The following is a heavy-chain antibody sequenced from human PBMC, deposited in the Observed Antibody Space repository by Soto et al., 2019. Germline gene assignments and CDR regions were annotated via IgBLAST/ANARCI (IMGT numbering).Heavy chain of an antibody. CDR1: GFTFNSYA. V-gene: IGHV3-23*01. CDR2: ISGSGASA. CDR3: AKDRGRLVVKRQGLEDY. J-gene: IGHJ4*01. D-gene: IGHD2-15*01. Sequence: EVQLLESGGRLVQPGGSLRLACAASGFTFNSYAMAWVRQAPGKGLEWVSAISGSGASAFYTDSVKGRFTISRDNSRNTLFLQMNSLRAEDTAVYYRAKDRGRLVVKRQGLEDYWGQGTLVTVSS.